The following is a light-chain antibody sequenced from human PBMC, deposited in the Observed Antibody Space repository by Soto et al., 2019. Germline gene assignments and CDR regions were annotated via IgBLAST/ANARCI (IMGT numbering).Light chain of an antibody. Sequence: DIQMTQSPPSLSASVGDRVTITCRASQTIGTYLNWYQKKPEKPPKLLIYDASNLQTGVPSRFSGSGSGAEFALTISSLQPEDFATYYCQQSYTSPRTSGQGTKLDIK. CDR1: QTIGTY. J-gene: IGKJ2*01. CDR3: QQSYTSPRT. CDR2: DAS. V-gene: IGKV1-39*01.